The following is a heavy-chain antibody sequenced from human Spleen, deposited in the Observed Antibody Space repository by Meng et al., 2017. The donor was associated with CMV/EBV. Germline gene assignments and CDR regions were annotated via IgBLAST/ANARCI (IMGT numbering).Heavy chain of an antibody. V-gene: IGHV4-39*07. J-gene: IGHJ4*02. D-gene: IGHD2-2*01. CDR1: GGSISSSSDY. CDR2: IYYSETT. CDR3: ARGGYCSSTSCYGAPDY. Sequence: SETLSLTCTVSGGSISSSSDYWGWIRQPPGKGLEWIGTIYYSETTYYNPSLKTRVTISIDTSMNQFSLRLTSVTAADTAVYYCARGGYCSSTSCYGAPDYWGQGTLVTVSS.